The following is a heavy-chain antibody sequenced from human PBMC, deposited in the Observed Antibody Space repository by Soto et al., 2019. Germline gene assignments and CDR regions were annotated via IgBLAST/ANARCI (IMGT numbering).Heavy chain of an antibody. CDR1: GGTFSGYY. CDR2: INHSGGT. D-gene: IGHD2-2*01. V-gene: IGHV4-34*01. Sequence: SETLSLTCAVYGGTFSGYYWSWIRQPPGKGLEWIGEINHSGGTNYNPSLKSRVTISIDTANNHFSLRLSLVTAADTAVYYCARIRYQLPSSVVWFDPWGQGTLVTVSS. J-gene: IGHJ5*02. CDR3: ARIRYQLPSSVVWFDP.